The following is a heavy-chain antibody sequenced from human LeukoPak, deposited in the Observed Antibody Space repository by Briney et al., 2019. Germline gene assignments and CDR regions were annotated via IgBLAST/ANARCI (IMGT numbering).Heavy chain of an antibody. Sequence: GGTLRLSCAASGFTFSCYDMSWVRQAPGKGLKWVSTVSTTGADTFYADSFKGRFTISRDNSKNTLYLQMNSLRAEDTAVYYCAKDRSGFGANDYWGQGTLVTVSS. V-gene: IGHV3-23*01. D-gene: IGHD3-10*01. CDR2: VSTTGADT. J-gene: IGHJ4*02. CDR3: AKDRSGFGANDY. CDR1: GFTFSCYD.